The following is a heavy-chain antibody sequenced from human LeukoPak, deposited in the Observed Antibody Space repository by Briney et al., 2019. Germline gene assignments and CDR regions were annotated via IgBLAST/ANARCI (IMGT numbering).Heavy chain of an antibody. V-gene: IGHV3-7*03. D-gene: IGHD6-19*01. CDR3: ARALYSSWGEYYFDY. J-gene: IGHJ4*02. CDR1: GFTFSSYW. CDR2: IKQDGSEK. Sequence: GGSLRLSCAASGFTFSSYWMSWVRQAPGKGLEWVANIKQDGSEKYYVDSVKGRFTISRDNAKNSLYLQMNSLRAEDTAVYYCARALYSSWGEYYFDYWGQGTLVTVSS.